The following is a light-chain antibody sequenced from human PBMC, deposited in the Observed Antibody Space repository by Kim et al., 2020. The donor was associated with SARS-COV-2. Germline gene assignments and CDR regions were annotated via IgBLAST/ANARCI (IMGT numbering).Light chain of an antibody. Sequence: QSALTQPASVSGSPGQSITISCTGTSSDVGTYNLVSWYQQHPGKAPKLMIYEVSKRPSGVSNRFSGSKSGNTASLTISGLQAEDEADYYCCSYAGDYTLIFGGGTQLIVL. V-gene: IGLV2-23*02. CDR3: CSYAGDYTLI. CDR1: SSDVGTYNL. CDR2: EVS. J-gene: IGLJ2*01.